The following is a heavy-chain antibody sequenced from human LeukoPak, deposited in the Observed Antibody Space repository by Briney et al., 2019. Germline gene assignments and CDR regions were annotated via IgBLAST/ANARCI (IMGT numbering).Heavy chain of an antibody. J-gene: IGHJ4*02. CDR2: ISGSGGST. CDR1: GFTFSSYA. D-gene: IGHD2-2*01. Sequence: PGGSLRLSCAASGFTFSSYAMGWVRQAPGKGLEWVSAISGSGGSTYYADSVKGRFTISRDNSKNMLYLQMNSLRAEDTAVYYCAKGYCSSTSCYAPIPYWGQGTLVTVSS. V-gene: IGHV3-23*01. CDR3: AKGYCSSTSCYAPIPY.